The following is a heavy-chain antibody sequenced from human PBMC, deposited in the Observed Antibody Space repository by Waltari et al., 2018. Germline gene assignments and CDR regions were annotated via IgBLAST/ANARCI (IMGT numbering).Heavy chain of an antibody. V-gene: IGHV1-8*01. CDR1: GYTFTSYD. CDR2: MNPNSGNT. CDR3: ARGIQYQLLLSYFYYYGMDV. J-gene: IGHJ6*02. Sequence: QVQLVQSGAEVKKPGASVKVSCKASGYTFTSYDITWLRQAPGQGLGWMGWMNPNSGNTGYAQKFQGRVTMTRNTSISTAYMELSSLRSEDTAVYYCARGIQYQLLLSYFYYYGMDVWGQGTTVTVSS. D-gene: IGHD2-2*01.